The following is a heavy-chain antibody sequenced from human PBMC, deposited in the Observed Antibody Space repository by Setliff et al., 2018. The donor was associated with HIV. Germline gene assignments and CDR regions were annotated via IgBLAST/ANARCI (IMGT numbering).Heavy chain of an antibody. CDR2: ISGLGGGTI. Sequence: PGGSLRLSCAASGFTFSSYEMNWVRQAPGKGLEWVSYISGLGGGTIYYADSVRGRFTISRDDAEKSVYLQMNSLRAEDTAVYYCARAGVVEGYYYYYYMDVWGKGTTVTVSS. J-gene: IGHJ6*03. D-gene: IGHD2-15*01. V-gene: IGHV3-48*03. CDR1: GFTFSSYE. CDR3: ARAGVVEGYYYYYYMDV.